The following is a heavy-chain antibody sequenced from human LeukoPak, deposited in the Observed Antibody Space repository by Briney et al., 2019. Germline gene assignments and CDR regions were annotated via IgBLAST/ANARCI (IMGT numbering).Heavy chain of an antibody. J-gene: IGHJ4*02. V-gene: IGHV4-30-2*01. CDR1: GGSISSGGYS. CDR2: IYHSGST. CDR3: ARESGDCSGGSCYSYFDY. D-gene: IGHD2-15*01. Sequence: PSQTLSLTCAVSGGSISSGGYSWSWIRQPPGKGLEWIGYIYHSGSTYYNPSLKSRVTISVDRSKNQFSLKPSSVTAADTAVYYCARESGDCSGGSCYSYFDYWGQGTLVTVSS.